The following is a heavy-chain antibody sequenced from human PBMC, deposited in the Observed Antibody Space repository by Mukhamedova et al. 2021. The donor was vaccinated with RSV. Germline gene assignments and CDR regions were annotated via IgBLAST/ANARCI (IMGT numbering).Heavy chain of an antibody. V-gene: IGHV3-69-1*01. CDR3: ARAWYDTSGYSDY. Sequence: GKGLEWVSSISSSSYMYYADSVKGRFTISRDNAKNSLILQMNSLRAEDTAVYYCARAWYDTSGYSDYWGQGTLVTVSS. CDR2: ISSSSYM. D-gene: IGHD3-22*01. J-gene: IGHJ4*02.